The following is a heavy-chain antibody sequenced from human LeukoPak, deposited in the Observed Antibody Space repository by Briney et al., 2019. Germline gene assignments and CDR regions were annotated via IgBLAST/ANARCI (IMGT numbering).Heavy chain of an antibody. CDR3: AKESGKFDY. CDR2: ISGDGGST. J-gene: IGHJ4*02. CDR1: GFTFSSYE. V-gene: IGHV3-43*02. Sequence: GGSLRLSCAASGFTFSSYEMNWVRQAPGKGLEWVSLISGDGGSTFYADSVKGRFSISRDNSKNSLYLQMNSLRPEDTAMYYCAKESGKFDYWGQGTLVAVSS.